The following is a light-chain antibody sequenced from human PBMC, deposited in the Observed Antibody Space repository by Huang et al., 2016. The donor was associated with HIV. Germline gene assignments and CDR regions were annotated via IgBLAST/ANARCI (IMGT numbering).Light chain of an antibody. Sequence: DIQMTQSPSSLSASVGDTVTITCRASQNIGRDLNWYQQKSGKAPKLLIYAASSLQRGVPSRFSGIGFGTDFTLTISSLQPEDFATYYCQQSYSITRYTFGQGTKVEIK. CDR1: QNIGRD. V-gene: IGKV1-39*01. CDR2: AAS. J-gene: IGKJ2*01. CDR3: QQSYSITRYT.